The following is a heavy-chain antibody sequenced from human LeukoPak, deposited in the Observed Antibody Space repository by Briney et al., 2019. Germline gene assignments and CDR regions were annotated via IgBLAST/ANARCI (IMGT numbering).Heavy chain of an antibody. CDR3: VRLYKSEGADL. CDR1: GFTFSTYW. CDR2: IRNDGTTT. Sequence: GGSLRLSCAASGFTFSTYWMHWVRQTPGKGLVWVSSIRNDGTTTNYADSVKGRFTISRDNAKNTLYLQMNSLRAEDTAVYYCVRLYKSEGADLWRRGTLVTVSS. V-gene: IGHV3-74*01. J-gene: IGHJ2*01. D-gene: IGHD1-14*01.